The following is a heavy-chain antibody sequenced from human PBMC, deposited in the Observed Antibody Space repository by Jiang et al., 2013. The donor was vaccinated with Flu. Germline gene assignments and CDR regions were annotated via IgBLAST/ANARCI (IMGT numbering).Heavy chain of an antibody. D-gene: IGHD2-2*01. CDR2: IYYSGST. Sequence: GLVKPSETLSLTCTVSGGSVSSGSYYWSWIRQPPGKGLEWIGYIYYSGSTNYNPSLKSRVTISVDTSKNQFSLKLSSVTAADTAVYYCARDNRFDYQLLLNWFDPWGQGTLVTVSS. CDR1: GGSVSSGSYY. J-gene: IGHJ5*02. V-gene: IGHV4-61*01. CDR3: ARDNRFDYQLLLNWFDP.